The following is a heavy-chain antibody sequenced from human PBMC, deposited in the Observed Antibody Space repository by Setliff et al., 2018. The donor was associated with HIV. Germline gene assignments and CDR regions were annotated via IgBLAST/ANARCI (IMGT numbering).Heavy chain of an antibody. D-gene: IGHD7-27*01. V-gene: IGHV3-66*02. CDR1: GFTVSSNY. CDR3: ARAGLGDYYYYYGMDV. CDR2: TYSGGST. J-gene: IGHJ6*02. Sequence: GESLKISCAASGFTVSSNYMSWVRQAPGKGLEWVSVTYSGGSTYYADSVKGRFTISRDNSKNTLYLQMNSLRAEDTAVYYCARAGLGDYYYYYGMDVWGQGTTVTVSS.